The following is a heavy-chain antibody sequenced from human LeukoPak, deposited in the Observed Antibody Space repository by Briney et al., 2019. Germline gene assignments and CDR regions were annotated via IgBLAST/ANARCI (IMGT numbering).Heavy chain of an antibody. CDR2: FYPEDGET. Sequence: ASVNVSCKVSGYTLTELSMHWVRQAPGKGLEWLGGFYPEDGETIYAQKFQGRVTMTEDTSTDTAYMELTSLRSEDTAVYYCATAPPDGGYSYGYDYWGQGTLVTVSS. CDR1: GYTLTELS. V-gene: IGHV1-24*01. D-gene: IGHD5-18*01. J-gene: IGHJ4*02. CDR3: ATAPPDGGYSYGYDY.